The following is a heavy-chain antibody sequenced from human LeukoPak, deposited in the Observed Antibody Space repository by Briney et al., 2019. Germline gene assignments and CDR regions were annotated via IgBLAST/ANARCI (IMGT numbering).Heavy chain of an antibody. CDR3: ARASGSSWYERRLHAYYYYMDV. D-gene: IGHD6-13*01. CDR2: IDYSGST. CDR1: GGSIISTTYY. Sequence: PSETLSLTCTVSGGSIISTTYYWGWIRQPPGEGLEWIGSIDYSGSTYYSPSLKSRVTISVDTSKNQFTLNLSSVTAADTAVYSCARASGSSWYERRLHAYYYYMDVWGKGTTVTVSS. V-gene: IGHV4-39*06. J-gene: IGHJ6*03.